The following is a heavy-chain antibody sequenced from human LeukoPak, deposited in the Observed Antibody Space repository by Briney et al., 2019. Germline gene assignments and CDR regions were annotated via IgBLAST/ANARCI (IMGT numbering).Heavy chain of an antibody. CDR3: ARGKGSYGDYFDY. CDR1: GFTFSSYR. Sequence: TGGSLRLSCAASGFTFSSYRMHWVRQAPGKGLEWVAVIWYDGSNKYYADSVKGRFTISRDNSKNTLYLQMNSLRAEDTAVYYCARGKGSYGDYFDYWGQGTLVTVSS. D-gene: IGHD4-17*01. V-gene: IGHV3-33*01. J-gene: IGHJ4*02. CDR2: IWYDGSNK.